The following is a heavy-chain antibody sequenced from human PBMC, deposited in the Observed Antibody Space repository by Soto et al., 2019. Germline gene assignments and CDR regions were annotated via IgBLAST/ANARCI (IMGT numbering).Heavy chain of an antibody. CDR2: MNPNSGNT. V-gene: IGHV1-8*01. Sequence: QVQLVQSGAEVKKPGASVKVSCKASGYTFTSYDINWVRQATGHGLEWMGWMNPNSGNTGYAQKFQGRVTMTRSTYISTAYMELCSLRTEHTAVYYCAREAAALGNDYWGQGTLVTVSS. CDR3: AREAAALGNDY. CDR1: GYTFTSYD. J-gene: IGHJ4*02. D-gene: IGHD2-2*01.